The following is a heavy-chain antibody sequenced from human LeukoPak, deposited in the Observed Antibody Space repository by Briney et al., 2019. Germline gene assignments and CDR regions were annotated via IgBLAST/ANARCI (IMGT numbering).Heavy chain of an antibody. J-gene: IGHJ4*02. CDR1: GGSISSGGYY. V-gene: IGHV4-61*08. Sequence: PSETLSLTCTVSGGSISSGGYYWSWIRQHPGKGLEWIGYIYYSGSTNYNPSLKSRVTISVDTSKNQFSLKLSSVTAADTAVYYCARWGRYCSSTSCGPGFGNWGQGTLVTVSS. CDR2: IYYSGST. D-gene: IGHD2-2*01. CDR3: ARWGRYCSSTSCGPGFGN.